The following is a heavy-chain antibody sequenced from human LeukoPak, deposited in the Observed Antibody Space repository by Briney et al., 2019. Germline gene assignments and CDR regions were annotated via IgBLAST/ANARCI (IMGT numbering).Heavy chain of an antibody. J-gene: IGHJ2*01. Sequence: SQTLSLTCAISGDSVSSNSAAWNWLRQSPSGGLEWLGRTYYRSKWYNDYAVSVKSRITINPDTSKNQFSLQLNSVTPEDTAVYYCARGGPGHMYSSSWIPWYFDLWGRGTLVTVSS. CDR2: TYYRSKWYN. CDR3: ARGGPGHMYSSSWIPWYFDL. V-gene: IGHV6-1*01. D-gene: IGHD6-13*01. CDR1: GDSVSSNSAA.